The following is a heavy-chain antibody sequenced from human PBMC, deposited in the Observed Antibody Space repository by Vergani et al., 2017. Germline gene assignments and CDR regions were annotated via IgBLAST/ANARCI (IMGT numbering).Heavy chain of an antibody. Sequence: QVQLVQSGAEVKKPGSSVKVSCKASGGTFSSYAISWVRQAPGQGLEWMGWISAYNGNTNYAQKLQGRVTMTTDTSTSTAYMELRSLRSDDTAVYYCARDGRYCSSTSCYAGGVDYWGQGTLVTVSS. V-gene: IGHV1-18*01. CDR3: ARDGRYCSSTSCYAGGVDY. CDR2: ISAYNGNT. J-gene: IGHJ4*02. CDR1: GGTFSSYA. D-gene: IGHD2-2*01.